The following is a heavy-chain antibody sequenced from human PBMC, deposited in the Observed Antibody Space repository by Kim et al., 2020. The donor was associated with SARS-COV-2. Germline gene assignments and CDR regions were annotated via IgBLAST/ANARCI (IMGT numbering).Heavy chain of an antibody. D-gene: IGHD6-19*01. J-gene: IGHJ4*02. CDR3: ARLGSGWSVDY. V-gene: IGHV3-33*01. Sequence: GGSLRLSCAASGFTFNGYGMHWVRQAPGQGLEWVAVIWYDGSNKYYADSVKGRFTISRDNSKNTLYLEMNSLRAEDTAVYYCARLGSGWSVDYWGQGTLVTVSS. CDR2: IWYDGSNK. CDR1: GFTFNGYG.